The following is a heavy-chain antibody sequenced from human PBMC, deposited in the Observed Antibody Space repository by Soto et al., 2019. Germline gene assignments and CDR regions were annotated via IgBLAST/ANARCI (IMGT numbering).Heavy chain of an antibody. Sequence: GGSLRLSCAASGFTFSSYAMSWVRQAPGKGLEWVSAISGSGGSTYYADSVKGRFTISRDNSKNTLYLQMNSLRAEDTAVYYCAKAGIVVVPAARMYMDVWGKGTTVTVSS. D-gene: IGHD2-2*01. J-gene: IGHJ6*03. CDR2: ISGSGGST. CDR3: AKAGIVVVPAARMYMDV. V-gene: IGHV3-23*01. CDR1: GFTFSSYA.